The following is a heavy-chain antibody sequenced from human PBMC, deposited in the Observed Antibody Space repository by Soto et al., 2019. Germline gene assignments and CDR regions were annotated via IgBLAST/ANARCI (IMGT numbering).Heavy chain of an antibody. CDR3: ATDGPLNSGNLYAFDI. Sequence: QAQLVQSGAEVKKSGASVRVSCKASGYTLTNYGITWVRQAPGQGLEWLGRVTPYKADTNSAQNLQGRVTMATDTSTNTAYLELRSLRSDDTAVYFCATDGPLNSGNLYAFDIWGQGTMVTVSA. J-gene: IGHJ3*02. V-gene: IGHV1-18*04. CDR1: GYTLTNYG. CDR2: VTPYKADT. D-gene: IGHD5-12*01.